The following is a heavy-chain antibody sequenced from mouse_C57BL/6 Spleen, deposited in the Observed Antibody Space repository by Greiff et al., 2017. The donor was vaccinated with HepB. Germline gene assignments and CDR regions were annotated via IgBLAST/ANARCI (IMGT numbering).Heavy chain of an antibody. V-gene: IGHV7-3*01. CDR2: IRNKANGYTT. J-gene: IGHJ1*03. CDR3: ARYPLFLRDFDV. Sequence: DVKLVESGGGLVQPGGSLSLSCAASGFTFTDYYMSWVRQPPGTALEWLGFIRNKANGYTTEYSASVKGRFTISRDNSQSILYLQMNALRAEDSSTYYCARYPLFLRDFDVWGTGTTVTVSS. CDR1: GFTFTDYY. D-gene: IGHD1-1*01.